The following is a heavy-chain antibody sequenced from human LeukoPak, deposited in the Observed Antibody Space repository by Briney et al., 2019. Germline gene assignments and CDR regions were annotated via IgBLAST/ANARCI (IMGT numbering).Heavy chain of an antibody. Sequence: ASVKVSCKASGYTSTSYYMHWVRQAPGQGLEWMGIINLSGGSASYAQKFQGRVTMTRDTSTSTVYMELSSLRSEDTAVYYCASSTTPGYSSSFDYWGQGTLVTVSS. V-gene: IGHV1-46*01. D-gene: IGHD6-13*01. CDR1: GYTSTSYY. CDR2: INLSGGSA. CDR3: ASSTTPGYSSSFDY. J-gene: IGHJ4*02.